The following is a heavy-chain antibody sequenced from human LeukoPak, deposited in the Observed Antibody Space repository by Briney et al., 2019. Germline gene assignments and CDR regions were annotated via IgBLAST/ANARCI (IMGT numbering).Heavy chain of an antibody. V-gene: IGHV3-13*01. CDR1: GFIVSEYD. CDR2: IGIVGDT. Sequence: GSLRLSCAASGFIVSEYDMHCVRQATGKVLEWVSAIGIVGDTYYVGSVKGRFTMSRDNASNKVHFQMNSLRDGDTGFYYCLRDYHGMDVWGQGTTVIVSS. D-gene: IGHD3-16*02. CDR3: LRDYHGMDV. J-gene: IGHJ6*02.